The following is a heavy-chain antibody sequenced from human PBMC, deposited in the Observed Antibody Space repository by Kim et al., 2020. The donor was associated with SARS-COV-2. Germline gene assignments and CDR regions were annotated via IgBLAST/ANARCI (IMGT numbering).Heavy chain of an antibody. CDR3: ARGLTAAGANNFDY. D-gene: IGHD6-13*01. V-gene: IGHV4-4*07. J-gene: IGHJ4*02. Sequence: STPSLERRVTMSVDTSKTQFSLERTSVTAADTAVYYCARGLTAAGANNFDYWGQGTLVTVSS.